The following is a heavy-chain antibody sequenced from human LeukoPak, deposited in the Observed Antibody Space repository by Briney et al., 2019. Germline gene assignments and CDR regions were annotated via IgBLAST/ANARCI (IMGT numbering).Heavy chain of an antibody. CDR3: ARDRDPYYDSSGYYHAFDI. V-gene: IGHV4-31*03. Sequence: SETLSLTCTGSGGSISSGGYYWSWIRQHPGKGLEWIGYIYYSGSTYYNPSLKSRVTISVDTSKNQFSLKLSSVTAADTAVYYCARDRDPYYDSSGYYHAFDIWGQGTMVTVSS. CDR2: IYYSGST. J-gene: IGHJ3*02. CDR1: GGSISSGGYY. D-gene: IGHD3-22*01.